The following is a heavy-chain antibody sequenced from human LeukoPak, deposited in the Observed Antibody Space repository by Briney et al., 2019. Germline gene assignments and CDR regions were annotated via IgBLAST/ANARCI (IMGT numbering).Heavy chain of an antibody. CDR1: GFTFSGYW. D-gene: IGHD2-15*01. CDR3: VRGYSFGPYGMDV. J-gene: IGHJ6*02. Sequence: GGSLRLSCSASGFTFSGYWMTWVRQASGKGLEWVASIKHDGSEKYYVDSVEGRFTISRDNSKNTLYLQMSSLRAEDTAVYFCVRGYSFGPYGMDVWGQGTTVTVSS. V-gene: IGHV3-7*03. CDR2: IKHDGSEK.